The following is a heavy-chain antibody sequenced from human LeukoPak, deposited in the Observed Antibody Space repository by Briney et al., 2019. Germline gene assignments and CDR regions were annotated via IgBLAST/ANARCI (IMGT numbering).Heavy chain of an antibody. J-gene: IGHJ4*02. CDR3: AASAPSYYVAFGF. CDR1: GVSINSYC. D-gene: IGHD3-22*01. V-gene: IGHV4-59*08. Sequence: SETLSLTCTVSGVSINSYCWSWVRQPPGKGLERIGYICNRGSTNNNPSLKSRVTMALDRSNNQFSLRLNSVTAADTAVYYCAASAPSYYVAFGFWGQGTLVTVSS. CDR2: ICNRGST.